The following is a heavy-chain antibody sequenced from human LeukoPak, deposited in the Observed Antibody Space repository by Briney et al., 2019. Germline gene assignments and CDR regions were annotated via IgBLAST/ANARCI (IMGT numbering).Heavy chain of an antibody. V-gene: IGHV4-59*12. J-gene: IGHJ3*02. CDR3: ARDPLLSCSGGYCYYDAFDI. D-gene: IGHD2-15*01. CDR2: IFYSGNT. Sequence: SETLSLTCTVSGGSISSYYWSWIRQPPGKGLEWIGYIFYSGNTYYNPSLKNRVTISVDTSKNQFSLKLSSVTAADTAVYYCARDPLLSCSGGYCYYDAFDIWGQGTMVTVSS. CDR1: GGSISSYY.